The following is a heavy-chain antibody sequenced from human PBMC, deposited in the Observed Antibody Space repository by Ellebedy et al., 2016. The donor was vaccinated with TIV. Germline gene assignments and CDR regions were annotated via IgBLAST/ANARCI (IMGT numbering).Heavy chain of an antibody. D-gene: IGHD6-13*01. V-gene: IGHV1-8*01. Sequence: AASVKVSCKASGYTFTSYDINWVREATGQRLEWMGWMNTKSGHTRYAQKFQGRVTMTRNTSIRTAYMELSSLRSDDTAVYYCARMGSSWYLFDYWGQGTLVTVSS. CDR3: ARMGSSWYLFDY. J-gene: IGHJ4*02. CDR1: GYTFTSYD. CDR2: MNTKSGHT.